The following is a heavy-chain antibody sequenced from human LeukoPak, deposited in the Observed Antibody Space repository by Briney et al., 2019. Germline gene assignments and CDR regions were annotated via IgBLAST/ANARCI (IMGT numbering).Heavy chain of an antibody. V-gene: IGHV3-15*01. CDR3: AELGITMIGGV. CDR2: IKSKTDGGTT. CDR1: GFTFSNAW. J-gene: IGHJ6*04. D-gene: IGHD3-10*02. Sequence: GGSLRLSCAASGFTFSNAWMSWVRQAPGKGLEWVGRIKSKTDGGTTDYAAPVKGRFTISRNDSKNTLYLQMNSLRAEDTAVYYCAELGITMIGGVWGKGTTVTISS.